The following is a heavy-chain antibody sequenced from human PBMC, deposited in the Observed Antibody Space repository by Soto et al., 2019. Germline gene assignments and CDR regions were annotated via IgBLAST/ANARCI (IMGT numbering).Heavy chain of an antibody. J-gene: IGHJ4*02. CDR2: ISANGQGI. CDR1: GFTFTYYA. CDR3: AKDRDYPRDQFHY. Sequence: EVQLLESGGGLVQPGGSLRLSCTASGFTFTYYAFSWVRQAPGKGLEWVSAISANGQGIYYADSVRGRFTISRDNSKNTVLRHMDSLRAEDTAVYYCAKDRDYPRDQFHYWGQGTLVTVSS. D-gene: IGHD2-2*01. V-gene: IGHV3-23*01.